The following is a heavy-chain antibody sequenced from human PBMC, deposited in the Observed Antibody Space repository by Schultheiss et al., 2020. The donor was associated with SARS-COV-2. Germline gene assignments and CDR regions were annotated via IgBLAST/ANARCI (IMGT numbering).Heavy chain of an antibody. J-gene: IGHJ4*02. D-gene: IGHD1-26*01. CDR1: GGSISSGGYS. Sequence: SQTLSLTCAVSGGSISSGGYSWSWIRQPPGKGLEWIGEINHSGSTNYNPSLKSRVTISVDTSKNQFSLKLSSVTAADTAVYYCARGELTLRMFDYWGQGTLVTVSS. V-gene: IGHV4-30-2*01. CDR2: INHSGST. CDR3: ARGELTLRMFDY.